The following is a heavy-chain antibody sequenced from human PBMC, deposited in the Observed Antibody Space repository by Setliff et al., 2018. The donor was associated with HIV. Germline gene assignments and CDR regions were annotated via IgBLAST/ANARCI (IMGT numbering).Heavy chain of an antibody. CDR3: AKHLSPGSGWYSKARGMDV. Sequence: GESLKISCKDSGYTFSNYCIAWVRQMPGKGLEWMGIIYPGKSDTTYSPSFQGQVTISADKSISTAYLQWSSLKASDTAMYYCAKHLSPGSGWYSKARGMDVWGQGTTVTVSS. V-gene: IGHV5-51*01. D-gene: IGHD6-19*01. CDR2: IYPGKSDT. J-gene: IGHJ6*02. CDR1: GYTFSNYC.